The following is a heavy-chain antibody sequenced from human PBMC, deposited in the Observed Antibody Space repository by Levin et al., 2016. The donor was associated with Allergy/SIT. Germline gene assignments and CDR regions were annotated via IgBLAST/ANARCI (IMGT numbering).Heavy chain of an antibody. CDR2: IYYSGST. Sequence: RQAPGKGLEWIGSIYYSGSTYYNPSLKSRVTISVDTSKNQFSLKLSSVTAADTAVYYCARHPPRYSYGYAHDYWGQGTLVTVSS. V-gene: IGHV4-39*01. J-gene: IGHJ4*02. CDR3: ARHPPRYSYGYAHDY. D-gene: IGHD5-18*01.